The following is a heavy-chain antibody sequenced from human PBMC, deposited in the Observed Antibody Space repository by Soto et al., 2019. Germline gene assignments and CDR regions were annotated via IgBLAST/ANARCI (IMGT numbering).Heavy chain of an antibody. CDR1: GDSISGYS. J-gene: IGHJ4*02. CDR2: IHYNGNT. V-gene: IGHV4-59*01. D-gene: IGHD5-12*01. CDR3: AREGNLGRWLQPLDF. Sequence: PSETLSLTCTVSGDSISGYSWSLVRQPPEKGLEWIGNIHYNGNTKYNPSLKSRVTMSVDTSKNQFSLKMISVTAADTAKYFCAREGNLGRWLQPLDFWGQGTLVTVSS.